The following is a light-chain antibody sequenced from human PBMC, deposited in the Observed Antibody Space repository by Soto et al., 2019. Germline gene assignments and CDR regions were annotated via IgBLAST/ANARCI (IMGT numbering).Light chain of an antibody. CDR1: TSNIGSNP. CDR2: TNS. J-gene: IGLJ1*01. Sequence: QSVLTQPPSVSGTPGQTVTISCSGSTSNIGSNPVNWYQQLPGTAPRLLISTNSQRPSGVPDRFSGSRSGTSASLAISGLQSEDEADYYCAAWDDRLNGPSYVFGTGTRSPS. CDR3: AAWDDRLNGPSYV. V-gene: IGLV1-44*01.